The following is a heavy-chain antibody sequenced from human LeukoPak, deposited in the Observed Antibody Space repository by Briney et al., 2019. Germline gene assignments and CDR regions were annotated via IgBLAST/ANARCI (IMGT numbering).Heavy chain of an antibody. CDR1: GYSFTSYW. Sequence: GESLRISCKGSGYSFTSYWISGVRQMPGKGLEWMGMIDPSDSYTNYSPSFQGHVTISADKSISTAYLQWSSLKASDTAMYYCARFQYCSGGSCYNYFDYWGQGTLVTVSS. V-gene: IGHV5-10-1*01. CDR2: IDPSDSYT. D-gene: IGHD2-15*01. CDR3: ARFQYCSGGSCYNYFDY. J-gene: IGHJ4*02.